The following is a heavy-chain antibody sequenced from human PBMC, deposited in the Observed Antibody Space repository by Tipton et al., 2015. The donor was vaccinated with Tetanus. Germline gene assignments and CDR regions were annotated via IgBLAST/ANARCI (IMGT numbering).Heavy chain of an antibody. CDR2: ISSTSSYI. Sequence: SLRLSCAASGFSFNSYSMNWVRQAPGRGLEWVSSISSTSSYIYYADSVKGRFTISRDNAKNSLFLQMDSLRAEDAAIYYCASGSTLDYWGQGALVTVSS. V-gene: IGHV3-21*01. J-gene: IGHJ4*02. CDR3: ASGSTLDY. D-gene: IGHD6-25*01. CDR1: GFSFNSYS.